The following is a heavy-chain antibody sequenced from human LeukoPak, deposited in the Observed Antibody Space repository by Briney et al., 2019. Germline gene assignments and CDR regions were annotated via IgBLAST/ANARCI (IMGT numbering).Heavy chain of an antibody. J-gene: IGHJ4*02. V-gene: IGHV4-34*01. CDR2: INHSGST. CDR3: ARAGYSSSWLHFDY. CDR1: GGSFSVYY. D-gene: IGHD6-13*01. Sequence: SETLSLTCAVYGGSFSVYYWSWIRQPPGKGLEWIGEINHSGSTNYNPSLKSRVTISVDTSKNQFSLKLSSVTAADTAVYYCARAGYSSSWLHFDYWGQGTLVTVSS.